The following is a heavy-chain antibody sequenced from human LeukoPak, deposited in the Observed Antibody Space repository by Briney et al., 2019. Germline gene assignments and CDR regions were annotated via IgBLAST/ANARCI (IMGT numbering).Heavy chain of an antibody. J-gene: IGHJ4*02. D-gene: IGHD3-9*01. Sequence: GGSLRLSCAASGFTFSSYAMSWVRQAPGKGLEWVSAISGSGGSTYYADSVKGRFTISRDNSKNTLYLQMNSLRAEDTAAYYCAKGYYFDILSGYSSLDSWGQGTLVTVSS. V-gene: IGHV3-23*01. CDR3: AKGYYFDILSGYSSLDS. CDR2: ISGSGGST. CDR1: GFTFSSYA.